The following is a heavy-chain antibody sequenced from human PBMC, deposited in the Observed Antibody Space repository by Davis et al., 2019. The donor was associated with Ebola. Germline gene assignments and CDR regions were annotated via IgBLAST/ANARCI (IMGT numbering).Heavy chain of an antibody. Sequence: SLKISCAASGFTFSSYWKHWVRQAPGKGLEWVSGISWNSGSIGYADSVKGRFTISRDNAKNSLYLQMNSLRAEDTALYYCAKVYYYGSFYYFDYWGQGTLVTVSS. J-gene: IGHJ4*02. CDR2: ISWNSGSI. CDR1: GFTFSSYW. D-gene: IGHD3-10*01. V-gene: IGHV3-9*01. CDR3: AKVYYYGSFYYFDY.